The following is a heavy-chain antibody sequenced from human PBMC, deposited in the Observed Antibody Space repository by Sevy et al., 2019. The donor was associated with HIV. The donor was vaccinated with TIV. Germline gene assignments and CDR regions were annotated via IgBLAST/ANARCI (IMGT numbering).Heavy chain of an antibody. V-gene: IGHV3-33*06. J-gene: IGHJ4*02. D-gene: IGHD6-13*01. CDR3: AEQDYSSSWFPFDY. Sequence: GGSLRLSCAASGFTFSSYGMHWIRQAPGKGLEWVAVIWYDGSNKYYADSVKGRFTISRDNSKNTLYLQMNSLRAEDTAVYYCAEQDYSSSWFPFDYWGQGTLVTVSS. CDR2: IWYDGSNK. CDR1: GFTFSSYG.